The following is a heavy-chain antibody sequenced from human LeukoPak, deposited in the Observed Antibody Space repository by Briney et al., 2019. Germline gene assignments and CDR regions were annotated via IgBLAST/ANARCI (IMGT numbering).Heavy chain of an antibody. CDR3: ARVPSLLQWFGEFIDY. Sequence: ASVKFSCKASGYTFTSYGISWVRQAPGQGLEWMGWISAYNGNTNYAQKLQGRVTMTTDTSTSTAYMELRSLRSDDTAVYYCARVPSLLQWFGEFIDYWGQGTLVTVSS. V-gene: IGHV1-18*01. J-gene: IGHJ4*02. D-gene: IGHD3-10*01. CDR1: GYTFTSYG. CDR2: ISAYNGNT.